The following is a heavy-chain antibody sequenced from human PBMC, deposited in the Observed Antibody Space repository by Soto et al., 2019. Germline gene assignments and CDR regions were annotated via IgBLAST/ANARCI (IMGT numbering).Heavy chain of an antibody. J-gene: IGHJ6*02. CDR1: GGSISSSNW. V-gene: IGHV4-4*02. CDR3: ASLPRSTVGPYYYYYCMDV. CDR2: IYHSGST. D-gene: IGHD2-2*01. Sequence: PSETLSLTCAVSGGSISSSNWWSWVRQPPGKGLEWIGEIYHSGSTNYNPSLKSRGTISVDKSKNQFSLKLSSVTAADTAVYYCASLPRSTVGPYYYYYCMDVWGQVTTVTVSS.